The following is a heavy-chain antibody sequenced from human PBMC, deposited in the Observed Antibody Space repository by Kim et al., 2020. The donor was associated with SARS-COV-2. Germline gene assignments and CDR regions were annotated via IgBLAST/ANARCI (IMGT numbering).Heavy chain of an antibody. V-gene: IGHV3-72*01. CDR1: GFNFRNHY. Sequence: GGSLRLSCEGSGFNFRNHYMDWVRQTPGKGLEWVGRIRNQVQTYSTDYSASVRGRFTILRDDSKNALYLQMNTLKTDDTAVYYCVREVPYNYGSGSGNRFDPWGQGTRVTVSS. D-gene: IGHD3-10*01. J-gene: IGHJ5*01. CDR2: IRNQVQTYST. CDR3: VREVPYNYGSGSGNRFDP.